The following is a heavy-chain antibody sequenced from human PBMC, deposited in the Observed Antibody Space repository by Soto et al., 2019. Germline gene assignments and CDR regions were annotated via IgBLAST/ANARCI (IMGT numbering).Heavy chain of an antibody. V-gene: IGHV1-69*13. CDR1: GGTFSSYA. CDR2: IIPIFGTA. J-gene: IGHJ3*02. D-gene: IGHD3-22*01. CDR3: ASSYYDSSGYPSLGAFAI. Sequence: GASVKVSCKASGGTFSSYAISWVRQAPGQGLEWMGGIIPIFGTANYAQKFQGRVTITADESTSTAYMELSSLRSEDTAVYYCASSYYDSSGYPSLGAFAIWRQRTMVTVSS.